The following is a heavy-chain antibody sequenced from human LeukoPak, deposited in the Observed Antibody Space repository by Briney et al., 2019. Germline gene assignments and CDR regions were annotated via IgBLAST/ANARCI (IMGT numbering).Heavy chain of an antibody. CDR3: AREIESMDV. J-gene: IGHJ6*02. CDR2: IWYDGSNK. Sequence: GSLRLSGAASGFTFSSYGMHWVRQAPGKGLEWVAVIWYDGSNKYYADSVKGRFTISRDNSKNTLYLQMNSLRAEDTAVYYCAREIESMDVWGQGTTVTVSS. V-gene: IGHV3-33*01. CDR1: GFTFSSYG.